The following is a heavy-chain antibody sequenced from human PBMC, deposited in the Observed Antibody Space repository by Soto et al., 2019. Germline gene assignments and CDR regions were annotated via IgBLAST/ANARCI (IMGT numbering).Heavy chain of an antibody. J-gene: IGHJ6*02. CDR2: IYYSGST. Sequence: PSETLSLTCTVSGGSISSGGYYWSWIRQHPGKGLEWIGYIYYSGSTYYNPSLKSRVTISVDTSKNQFSLKLSSVTAEDTAVYYCAKGKLGYCTGGSCYYYGLDVWGQGTTVTVSS. CDR1: GGSISSGGYY. V-gene: IGHV4-31*03. CDR3: AKGKLGYCTGGSCYYYGLDV. D-gene: IGHD2-8*02.